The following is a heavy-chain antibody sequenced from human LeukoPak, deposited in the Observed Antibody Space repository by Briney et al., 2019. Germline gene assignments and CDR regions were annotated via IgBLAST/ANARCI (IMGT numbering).Heavy chain of an antibody. Sequence: GSLRLSCAASGFTVSSNYMSWVRQPPGKGLEWIGEINHTGSTNYNPSLKSRVTISIDTSKNQFSLRLSSVTAADTAVYFCASAHPITVGYYFDYWGQGTLVTVSS. CDR2: INHTGST. CDR1: GFTVSSNY. CDR3: ASAHPITVGYYFDY. J-gene: IGHJ4*02. D-gene: IGHD2-15*01. V-gene: IGHV4-34*01.